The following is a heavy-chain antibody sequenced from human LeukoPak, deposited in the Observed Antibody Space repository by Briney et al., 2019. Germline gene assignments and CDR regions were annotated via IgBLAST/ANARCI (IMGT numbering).Heavy chain of an antibody. D-gene: IGHD3-10*01. V-gene: IGHV4-39*07. CDR2: IYYSGST. Sequence: SSETLSLTCIVSSGSISSSNYYWGWIRQPPGKGLEWIGSIYYSGSTYYNPSLKSRVTISVDTSKNQFSLKLSSVTAADTAVYYCARGVVRGEPPYYYYMDVWGKGTTVTVSS. CDR1: SGSISSSNYY. CDR3: ARGVVRGEPPYYYYMDV. J-gene: IGHJ6*03.